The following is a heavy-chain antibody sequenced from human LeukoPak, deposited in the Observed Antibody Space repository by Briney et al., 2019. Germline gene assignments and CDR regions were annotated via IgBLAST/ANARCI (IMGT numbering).Heavy chain of an antibody. Sequence: SETLSLTCTVSGGSISSSSYYWGWIRQLPGKGLEWIGSIYYSGSTYYNPSLKSRVTISVDTSKNQFSLKLSSVTAADTAVYYCARAGTGFDPWGQGTLVTVSS. CDR3: ARAGTGFDP. V-gene: IGHV4-39*01. D-gene: IGHD6-19*01. J-gene: IGHJ5*02. CDR1: GGSISSSSYY. CDR2: IYYSGST.